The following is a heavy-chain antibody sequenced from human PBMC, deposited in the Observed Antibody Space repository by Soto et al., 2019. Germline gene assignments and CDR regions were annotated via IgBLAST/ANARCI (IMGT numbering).Heavy chain of an antibody. V-gene: IGHV3-15*07. Sequence: EVQLVEPGGGLVNPAGSLRLSCAASGFTFSHAWMNGVRQAPGKGLERVGRIKSKTDGGTTDYAAPVKGKFNISRDDSKNTPYLQMNSLKTEDTAVYYCTTEQWLAGFDYWGQGTLVTVSS. D-gene: IGHD6-19*01. J-gene: IGHJ4*02. CDR3: TTEQWLAGFDY. CDR2: IKSKTDGGTT. CDR1: GFTFSHAW.